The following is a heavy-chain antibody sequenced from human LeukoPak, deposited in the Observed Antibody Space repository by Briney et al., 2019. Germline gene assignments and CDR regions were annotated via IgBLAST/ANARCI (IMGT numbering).Heavy chain of an antibody. D-gene: IGHD2-2*01. J-gene: IGHJ6*03. CDR2: IYPGDSAT. CDR3: AVGRYCSSTSCPSTYYYYYVDV. CDR1: GYSFTNYW. V-gene: IGHV5-51*01. Sequence: GESLKISCKGSGYSFTNYWIGWVRQMPGRGLEWMAIIYPGDSATRYSPSFQGQVTISADKSITTAYLQLSSLKASDTAIYYCAVGRYCSSTSCPSTYYYYYVDVWGKGTTVTVSS.